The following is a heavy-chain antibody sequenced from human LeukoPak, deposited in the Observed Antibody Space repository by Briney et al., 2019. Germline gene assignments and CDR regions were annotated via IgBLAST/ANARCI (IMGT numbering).Heavy chain of an antibody. CDR3: ARGAVVVAVAGVLILKKPDYFDY. CDR1: GYTFTGYY. CDR2: INPNSGGT. V-gene: IGHV1-2*02. J-gene: IGHJ4*02. D-gene: IGHD6-19*01. Sequence: ASVKVSCKASGYTFTGYYMHWVRQAPGQGLEWMGWINPNSGGTNYAQKFQGRVTMTRDTFISTAYMELSRLRSDDTAVYYCARGAVVVAVAGVLILKKPDYFDYWGQGTLVTVSS.